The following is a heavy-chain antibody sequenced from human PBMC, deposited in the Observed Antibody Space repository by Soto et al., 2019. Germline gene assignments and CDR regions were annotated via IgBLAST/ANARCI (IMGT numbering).Heavy chain of an antibody. D-gene: IGHD4-17*01. Sequence: GGSLRLSCAASGFTFSSYSMNWVRQAPGKGLEWVSYISSSSSTIYYADSLKGRFTISRDNAKNSLYLQMDSLRAEDTAVYYCARFPHGDYFDYWGQGTLVTAPQ. CDR1: GFTFSSYS. CDR2: ISSSSSTI. CDR3: ARFPHGDYFDY. V-gene: IGHV3-48*01. J-gene: IGHJ4*02.